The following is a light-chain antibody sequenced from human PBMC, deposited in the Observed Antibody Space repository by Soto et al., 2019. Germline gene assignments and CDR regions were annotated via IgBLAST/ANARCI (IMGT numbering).Light chain of an antibody. CDR1: QSISGY. V-gene: IGKV1-5*01. CDR3: QQYHSYPWT. Sequence: GDTVTITCRASQSISGYLAWYQQKPGKAPKLLSLESGVPSRFIGSGSGTGFTLTISSLQPDDSASYYCQQYHSYPWTFDQGTRVEIK. J-gene: IGKJ1*01.